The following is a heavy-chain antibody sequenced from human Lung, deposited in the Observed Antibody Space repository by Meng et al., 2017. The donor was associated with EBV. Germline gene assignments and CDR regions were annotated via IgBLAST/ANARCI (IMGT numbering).Heavy chain of an antibody. CDR1: GGSISSGGYY. V-gene: IGHV4-31*01. Sequence: QVHLQESGPGLVKPSQTLSLTCTVSGGSISSGGYYWSWIRQHPGKGLEWIGYIYYSGSTYYNPSLKSLVTISVDTSKNQFSLKLSSVTAADTAVYYCARVVAGRYNWFDPWGQGTLVTVSS. CDR2: IYYSGST. J-gene: IGHJ5*02. CDR3: ARVVAGRYNWFDP. D-gene: IGHD6-6*01.